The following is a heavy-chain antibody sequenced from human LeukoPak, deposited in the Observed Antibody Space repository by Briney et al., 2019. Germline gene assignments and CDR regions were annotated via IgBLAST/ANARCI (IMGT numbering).Heavy chain of an antibody. D-gene: IGHD6-19*01. CDR2: TSWNSGSI. Sequence: GGSLRLSCAASGFTFDDYAMHWVRQAPGKGLEWVSGTSWNSGSIGYADSVKGRFTISRDNAKNSLYLQMNSLRAEDTALYYCAKWGSYSSGWAYYFDYWGQGTLVTVSS. CDR3: AKWGSYSSGWAYYFDY. CDR1: GFTFDDYA. J-gene: IGHJ4*02. V-gene: IGHV3-9*01.